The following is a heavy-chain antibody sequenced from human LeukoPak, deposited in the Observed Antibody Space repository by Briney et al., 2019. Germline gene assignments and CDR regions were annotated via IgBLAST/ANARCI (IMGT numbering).Heavy chain of an antibody. J-gene: IGHJ4*02. Sequence: GGSLRLSCAASGFTFTSCWMNWVRQAPGKGLEWVANIKQDGSEKYYVDSVKGRFTISRDNAKNSLYLQMNSLRAEDTAVYYCASGYYYDNSGYYYNRYWGQGTLVTVSS. CDR2: IKQDGSEK. D-gene: IGHD3-22*01. V-gene: IGHV3-7*01. CDR1: GFTFTSCW. CDR3: ASGYYYDNSGYYYNRY.